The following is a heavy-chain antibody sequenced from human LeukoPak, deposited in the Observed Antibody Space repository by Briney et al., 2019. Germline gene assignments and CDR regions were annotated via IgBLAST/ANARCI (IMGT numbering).Heavy chain of an antibody. CDR3: ARGRGYCSSSSCHDFDF. D-gene: IGHD2-2*01. Sequence: RPGESPQISCKGSGYSFTNYWIAWVRQLPGKGLEWVGIIYPGDSETTYSPSFQGQVTLSADKSITTTFLQWSSLKASDTAMYYCARGRGYCSSSSCHDFDFWGQGTQVTVSS. J-gene: IGHJ4*02. CDR1: GYSFTNYW. V-gene: IGHV5-51*01. CDR2: IYPGDSET.